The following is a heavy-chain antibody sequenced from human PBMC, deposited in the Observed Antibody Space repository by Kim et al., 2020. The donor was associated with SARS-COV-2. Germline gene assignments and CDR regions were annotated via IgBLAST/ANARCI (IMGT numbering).Heavy chain of an antibody. D-gene: IGHD3-3*01. V-gene: IGHV3-15*01. CDR1: GFSFSNVW. Sequence: GGSLRLSCAASGFSFSNVWMSWVRQAPGKGLEWVGRIKSKTDGGTTDYAAPVKGRFTISRDDSKNTLYLQMNSLKTEDTAVYYCTTTPVTIFGVVITSDFDYWGQGTLVTVSS. CDR2: IKSKTDGGTT. J-gene: IGHJ4*02. CDR3: TTTPVTIFGVVITSDFDY.